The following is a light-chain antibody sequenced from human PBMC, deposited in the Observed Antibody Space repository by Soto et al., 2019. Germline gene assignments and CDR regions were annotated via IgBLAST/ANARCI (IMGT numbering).Light chain of an antibody. Sequence: IQITQSPSAQCASVGHRVGITSRANQDISYYLAWYQQKQGKVPKLLIYGASTLQSGVPSRFSGSGSGTDFTLTISSLQPEDMATYYCQKYHSAPRTCGQGTKVDIK. CDR2: GAS. J-gene: IGKJ1*01. CDR1: QDISYY. V-gene: IGKV1-27*01. CDR3: QKYHSAPRT.